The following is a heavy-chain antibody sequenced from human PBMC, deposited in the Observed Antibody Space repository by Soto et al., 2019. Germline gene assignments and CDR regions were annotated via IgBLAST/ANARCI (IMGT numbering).Heavy chain of an antibody. CDR1: GYTFTSYG. J-gene: IGHJ5*02. Sequence: QVQLVQSGAEVKKPGASVKVSCKASGYTFTSYGLSWVRQAPGQGLEWMGRISAYNYNTNYAQKRQGIATMTTDTSTSTSYMELRSLRSDDTAVYYGARGVGALGHWFDPWGQGTLVTVSS. CDR3: ARGVGALGHWFDP. V-gene: IGHV1-18*01. CDR2: ISAYNYNT. D-gene: IGHD1-26*01.